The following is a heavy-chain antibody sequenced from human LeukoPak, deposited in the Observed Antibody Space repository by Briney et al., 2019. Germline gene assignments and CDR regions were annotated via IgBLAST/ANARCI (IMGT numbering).Heavy chain of an antibody. V-gene: IGHV1-18*01. CDR3: ARDTKLDLSSGWDKLYYYYYGMDV. Sequence: VASVKVSCKSSGYTFTSYGISWVRQAPGQGLEWMGWISAYNGNTNYAQKLQGRVTMTTDTSTSTAYMELRSLRSDDTAVYYCARDTKLDLSSGWDKLYYYYYGMDVWGQGTTVTVSS. CDR1: GYTFTSYG. CDR2: ISAYNGNT. D-gene: IGHD6-19*01. J-gene: IGHJ6*02.